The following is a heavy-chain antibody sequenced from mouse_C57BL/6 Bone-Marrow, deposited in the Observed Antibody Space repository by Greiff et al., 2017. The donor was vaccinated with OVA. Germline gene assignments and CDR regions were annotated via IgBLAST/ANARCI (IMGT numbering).Heavy chain of an antibody. D-gene: IGHD1-1*01. V-gene: IGHV1-54*01. CDR2: INPGSGGT. J-gene: IGHJ1*03. Sequence: QVQLQQSGAELVRPGTSVKVSCTASGYAFTNYLIEWVKQRPGQGLEWIGVINPGSGGTNYNEKFKGKATLTADKSSSTAYMQLSSLTSEDSAVYFCARQSDYCSRYWYFDVWGTGTTVTVSS. CDR3: ARQSDYCSRYWYFDV. CDR1: GYAFTNYL.